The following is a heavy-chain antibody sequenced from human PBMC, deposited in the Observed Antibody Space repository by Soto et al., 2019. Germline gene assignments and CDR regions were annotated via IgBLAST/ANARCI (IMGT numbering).Heavy chain of an antibody. CDR3: AKDRGMIVGPSYVY. V-gene: IGHV3-23*01. CDR2: ISGSGGST. CDR1: GFTFSSYA. Sequence: LRLSCAASGFTFSSYAMSWVRQAPGKGLEWVSAISGSGGSTYYADSVKGRLTISRDNSKNTLYLQMNSLRAEDTAVYYCAKDRGMIVGPSYVYWGQGTLVTVSS. J-gene: IGHJ4*02. D-gene: IGHD3-22*01.